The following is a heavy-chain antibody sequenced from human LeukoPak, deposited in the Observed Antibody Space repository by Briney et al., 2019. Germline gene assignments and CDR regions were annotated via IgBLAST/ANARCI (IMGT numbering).Heavy chain of an antibody. D-gene: IGHD2-2*01. Sequence: QTLSLTFAISGDSVSSNSATWNWIRQSPSRGLEWLGRTYYRSKWYNEYAVSVKSRITINPDTSKNRFSLQLNSVTPEDTAVYYCAGSHSSTWYPDCWGQGTLVTVSS. CDR1: GDSVSSNSAT. J-gene: IGHJ4*02. CDR2: TYYRSKWYN. V-gene: IGHV6-1*01. CDR3: AGSHSSTWYPDC.